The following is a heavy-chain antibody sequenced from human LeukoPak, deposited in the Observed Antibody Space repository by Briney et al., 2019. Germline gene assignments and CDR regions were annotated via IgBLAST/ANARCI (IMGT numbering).Heavy chain of an antibody. J-gene: IGHJ6*03. V-gene: IGHV3-21*01. CDR2: ISTGSSYT. D-gene: IGHD2-2*01. CDR3: ARSEGYCSSASCDAYYYYMDV. CDR1: GFTFSSFS. Sequence: GGSLRLSCAASGFTFSSFSMNWVRQAPGRGLEWVSSISTGSSYTNYADSVKGRFAISRDNAQNSLYLQMTSLRAEDTAVYYCARSEGYCSSASCDAYYYYMDVWGKGTTVTVSS.